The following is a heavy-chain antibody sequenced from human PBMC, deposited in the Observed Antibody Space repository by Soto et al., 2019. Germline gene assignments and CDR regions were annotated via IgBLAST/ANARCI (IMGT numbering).Heavy chain of an antibody. CDR2: IYYSGST. D-gene: IGHD5-18*01. Sequence: SETLSLTCTVSGGSISSSSYYWGWIRQPPGKGLEWIGSIYYSGSTYYNPSLKSRVTISVDTSKNQFSLKLSSVTAADTAVYYCVRHGGAAMVRRGYRYYFDYWGQGTLVTVSS. CDR3: VRHGGAAMVRRGYRYYFDY. CDR1: GGSISSSSYY. J-gene: IGHJ4*02. V-gene: IGHV4-39*01.